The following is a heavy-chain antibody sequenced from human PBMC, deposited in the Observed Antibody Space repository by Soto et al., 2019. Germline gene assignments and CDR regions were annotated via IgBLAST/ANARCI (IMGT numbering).Heavy chain of an antibody. CDR3: ARDRYFYDSAGYYRTLDS. Sequence: AETLSLTCTISGVSFNNDYWTWMRQSRGKGLEWIGYIYHSGITDYNPSVKSRVTISIDKSKNLFSLKLTSVTAADTAVHYCARDRYFYDSAGYYRTLDSWGQGILVTVS. V-gene: IGHV4-59*01. CDR2: IYHSGIT. CDR1: GVSFNNDY. J-gene: IGHJ5*01. D-gene: IGHD3-22*01.